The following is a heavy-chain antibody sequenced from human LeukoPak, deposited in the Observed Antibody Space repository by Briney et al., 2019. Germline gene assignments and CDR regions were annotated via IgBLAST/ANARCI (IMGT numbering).Heavy chain of an antibody. Sequence: PSETLSLTCTVSGGSISSYYWSWIRQPAGKGLEWIGRIYTSGSTNYNPSLKSRVTMSVDTSKNQFSLKLSSVTAADTAVYYCARDRGLYCSGGSCYSRVDWFDPWGQGTLVTVSS. CDR1: GGSISSYY. D-gene: IGHD2-15*01. V-gene: IGHV4-4*07. CDR3: ARDRGLYCSGGSCYSRVDWFDP. CDR2: IYTSGST. J-gene: IGHJ5*02.